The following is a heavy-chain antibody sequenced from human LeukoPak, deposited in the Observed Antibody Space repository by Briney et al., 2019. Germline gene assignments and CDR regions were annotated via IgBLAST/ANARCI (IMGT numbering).Heavy chain of an antibody. D-gene: IGHD6-13*01. V-gene: IGHV3-23*01. CDR3: AKTGTPWYYFDY. CDR1: GFTFSSYA. CDR2: ISGSGGST. Sequence: GGSLRLSCAASGFTFSSYAMSWVRQALGKGLEWVSAISGSGGSTYYADSVKGRFTISRDNSKNTLYLQMNSLRAEDTAVYYCAKTGTPWYYFDYWGQGTLVTVSS. J-gene: IGHJ4*02.